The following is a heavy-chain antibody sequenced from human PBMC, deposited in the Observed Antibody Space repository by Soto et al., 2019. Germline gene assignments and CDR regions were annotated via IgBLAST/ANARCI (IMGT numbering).Heavy chain of an antibody. J-gene: IGHJ4*02. Sequence: QLQLQESGSGLVTPSHTLSLTCTVSGGSISNAAYSWSWIRQPPGKGLEWIGYIYPSGMPFYNPSLRSRVTTSIDRSNAQFPLNLKSVTAADTAVYYCARESGGYALFDSWGQGTLVTVSS. D-gene: IGHD6-25*01. CDR1: GGSISNAAYS. V-gene: IGHV4-30-2*01. CDR3: ARESGGYALFDS. CDR2: IYPSGMP.